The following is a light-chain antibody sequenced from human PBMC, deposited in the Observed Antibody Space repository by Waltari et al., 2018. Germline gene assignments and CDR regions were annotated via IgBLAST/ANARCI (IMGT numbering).Light chain of an antibody. CDR1: QSLVHNSGTTY. J-gene: IGKJ4*01. CDR3: MQATHWPALT. V-gene: IGKV2-30*02. CDR2: KVS. Sequence: DVVMTQSPPSLRVHLGQPASTPCRARQSLVHNSGTTYLNWFHQRPGQSPLRLIDKVSNRDSWVPDRFSGSGSGTDFTLKISRVEAEDVGVYYCMQATHWPALTFGGGTKVEIK.